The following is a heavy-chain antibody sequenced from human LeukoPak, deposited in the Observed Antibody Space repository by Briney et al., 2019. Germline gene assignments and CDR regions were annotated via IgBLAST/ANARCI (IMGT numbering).Heavy chain of an antibody. CDR1: GYIFTGYY. D-gene: IGHD2-15*01. CDR3: ATDYCSGGSCYPGNYYYYGMDV. J-gene: IGHJ6*02. V-gene: IGHV1-2*02. Sequence: ASVKVSCKASGYIFTGYYMHWVRQAPGQGLEWMGWINPNSGGTNYAQKFQGRVTMTRDTSISTAYMELSRLRSDDTAVYYCATDYCSGGSCYPGNYYYYGMDVWGQGTTVTVSS. CDR2: INPNSGGT.